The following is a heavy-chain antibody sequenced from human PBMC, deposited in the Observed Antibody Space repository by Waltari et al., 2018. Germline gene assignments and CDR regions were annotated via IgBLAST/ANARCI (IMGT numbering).Heavy chain of an antibody. CDR1: GFTFSSYA. CDR3: AKEGVYDYVWGSYRSMPYYFDY. J-gene: IGHJ4*02. Sequence: EVQLVESGGGLVQPGGSLRLSCAASGFTFSSYAMSWVRQAPGTGLEWVSAISGSGGSTYYADSVKGRFTISRDNSKNTLYLQMNSLRAEDTAVYYCAKEGVYDYVWGSYRSMPYYFDYWGQGTLVTVSS. D-gene: IGHD3-16*02. CDR2: ISGSGGST. V-gene: IGHV3-23*04.